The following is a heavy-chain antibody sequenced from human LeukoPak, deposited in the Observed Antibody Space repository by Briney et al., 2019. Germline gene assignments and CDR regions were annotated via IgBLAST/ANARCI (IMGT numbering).Heavy chain of an antibody. Sequence: PGRSLRLSCAASGFTFSSYGMHRVRQAPGKGLEWVAVISYDGSNKYYADSVKGRFTISRDNSKNTLYLQMNSLRAEDTAVYYCAKGSMVRGVRSLNYWGQGTLVTVSS. V-gene: IGHV3-30*18. CDR2: ISYDGSNK. CDR3: AKGSMVRGVRSLNY. J-gene: IGHJ4*02. CDR1: GFTFSSYG. D-gene: IGHD3-10*01.